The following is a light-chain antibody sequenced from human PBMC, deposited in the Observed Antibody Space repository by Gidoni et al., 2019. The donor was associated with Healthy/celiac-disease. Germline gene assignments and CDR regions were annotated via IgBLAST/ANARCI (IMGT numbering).Light chain of an antibody. Sequence: QSVLTQPPSASGPPGQRVTISCSGSSSNTGSNYVYWYQQLPGTAPKLRIYRNNQRPSGVPDRFSGSKSGTSASLAISGLRSEDEADYYCAAWDDSLSGYVFGTGTKVTVL. V-gene: IGLV1-47*01. CDR3: AAWDDSLSGYV. J-gene: IGLJ1*01. CDR2: RNN. CDR1: SSNTGSNY.